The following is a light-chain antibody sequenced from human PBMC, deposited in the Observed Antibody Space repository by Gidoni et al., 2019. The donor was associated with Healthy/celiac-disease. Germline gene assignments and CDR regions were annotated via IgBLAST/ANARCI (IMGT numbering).Light chain of an antibody. J-gene: IGLJ2*01. CDR2: DVS. CDR1: SSDVGGYNY. CDR3: SSYTSSSTLV. V-gene: IGLV2-14*01. Sequence: SALTQPASVSGSPGQSIPLSCTGTSSDVGGYNYVSWYQQHPGKAPKLMIYDVSNRPSGVSNRFSGSKSGNTASLTISGLQAEDEADYYCSSYTSSSTLVFGGGTKLTVL.